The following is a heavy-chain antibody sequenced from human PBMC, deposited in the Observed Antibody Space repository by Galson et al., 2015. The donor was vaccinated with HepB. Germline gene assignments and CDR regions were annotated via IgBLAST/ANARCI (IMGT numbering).Heavy chain of an antibody. J-gene: IGHJ4*02. CDR2: ISYVGTNI. CDR3: AKVGYSSAWYFFES. V-gene: IGHV3-30*18. CDR1: GFPFSSYG. D-gene: IGHD6-19*01. Sequence: SLRLSCAASSGFPFSSYGLHWVRQAPGKALEWVAVISYVGTNIFYADSVKGRFTISRDNSKNTLYLQMNSLRREDTAVYYCAKVGYSSAWYFFESWGQGTLVTVSS.